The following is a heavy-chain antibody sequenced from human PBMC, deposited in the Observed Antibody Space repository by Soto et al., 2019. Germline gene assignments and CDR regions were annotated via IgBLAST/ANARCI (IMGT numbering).Heavy chain of an antibody. CDR2: TYHRGST. J-gene: IGHJ4*02. V-gene: IGHV4-59*01. Sequence: PSETLSLTCSVSGVSISSYFWSWIRQAPGRGLEWIGYTYHRGSTNYSPFLKSRVAISLDASENQFSLKVNSVTAADTAVYYCARIGGYHGPLDYWGQGTPVTVSS. CDR3: ARIGGYHGPLDY. CDR1: GVSISSYF. D-gene: IGHD6-25*01.